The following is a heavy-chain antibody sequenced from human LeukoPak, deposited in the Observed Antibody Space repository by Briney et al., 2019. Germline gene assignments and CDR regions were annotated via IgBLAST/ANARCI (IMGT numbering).Heavy chain of an antibody. Sequence: GGSLRLSCAASGFTFSSYAMSWVRQAPGEGLEWVSAISGSGGSTYYADSVKGRFTISRDNSKNTLYLQMNSLRAEDTAVYYCAKGRLYCGGDCYSSTAPIDYWGQGTLVTVSS. D-gene: IGHD2-21*02. CDR2: ISGSGGST. V-gene: IGHV3-23*01. J-gene: IGHJ4*02. CDR3: AKGRLYCGGDCYSSTAPIDY. CDR1: GFTFSSYA.